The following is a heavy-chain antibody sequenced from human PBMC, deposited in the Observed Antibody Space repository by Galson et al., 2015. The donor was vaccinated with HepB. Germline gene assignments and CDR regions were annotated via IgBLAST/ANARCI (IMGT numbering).Heavy chain of an antibody. J-gene: IGHJ3*02. D-gene: IGHD2-2*01. Sequence: SLRLSCAASGFTFSSYGMHWVRQAPGKGLEWVAGILKDGSNRYYADSVKGRFTISRDNSDNTLYLQMNSLRGEDTAVYYCAKPTENCGRSSRCLFDAFAIWGQGTMVTVSS. CDR2: ILKDGSNR. CDR3: AKPTENCGRSSRCLFDAFAI. V-gene: IGHV3-30*18. CDR1: GFTFSSYG.